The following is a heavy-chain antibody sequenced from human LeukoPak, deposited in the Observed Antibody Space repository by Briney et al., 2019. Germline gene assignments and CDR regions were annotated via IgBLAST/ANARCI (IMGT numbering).Heavy chain of an antibody. CDR1: GFSFSGST. CDR2: ISGSGGST. Sequence: GGSLRLSCAASGFSFSGSTMHWVRQAPGKGLEWVSAISGSGGSTYYADSVKGRFTISRDNSKNTLYLQMNSLRAEDTAVYYCAKEAIVVVITSAEYFQHWGQGTLVTVSS. J-gene: IGHJ1*01. D-gene: IGHD3-22*01. V-gene: IGHV3-23*01. CDR3: AKEAIVVVITSAEYFQH.